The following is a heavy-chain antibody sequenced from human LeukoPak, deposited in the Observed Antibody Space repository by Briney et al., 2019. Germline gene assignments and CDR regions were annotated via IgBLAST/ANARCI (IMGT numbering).Heavy chain of an antibody. D-gene: IGHD3-3*01. CDR2: IYTSGST. CDR1: GGSISSYY. V-gene: IGHV4-4*07. J-gene: IGHJ5*02. Sequence: SETLSLTCTVSGGSISSYYWSWIRQPAGKGLEWIGRIYTSGSTNYNPSLKSRVTMSVDTSKNQFSLKLSSVTAADTAVYYCARDRTNNYDFNWFAPWGQGTLVPVSS. CDR3: ARDRTNNYDFNWFAP.